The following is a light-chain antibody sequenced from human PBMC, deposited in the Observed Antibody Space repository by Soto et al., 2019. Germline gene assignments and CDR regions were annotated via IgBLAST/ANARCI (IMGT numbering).Light chain of an antibody. J-gene: IGLJ2*01. Sequence: QSALTQPASVSGSPGQSITISCAGTSSDVGGYIYVSWYQHHPGKAPKLMIYDVSNRPSGVSNRFSGSKFGSTASLTISGLQAEDEADYWCSSYTSSSTLVGFGGGTKVTVL. CDR2: DVS. CDR1: SSDVGGYIY. V-gene: IGLV2-14*03. CDR3: SSYTSSSTLVG.